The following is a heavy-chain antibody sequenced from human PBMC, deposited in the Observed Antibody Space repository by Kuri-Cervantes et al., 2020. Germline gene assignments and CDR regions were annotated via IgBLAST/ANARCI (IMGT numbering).Heavy chain of an antibody. CDR3: AKGGSTSGYAPLDY. J-gene: IGHJ4*02. D-gene: IGHD2-2*01. CDR1: GFIFTNYW. Sequence: GESLKISCAASGFIFTNYWMHWVRQVPGKGLMWVSRINGDGSSSIYADSVKGRFTISRDNAKNTPYLQMNSLRAEDTAVYYCAKGGSTSGYAPLDYWGQGTLVTVSS. V-gene: IGHV3-74*01. CDR2: INGDGSSS.